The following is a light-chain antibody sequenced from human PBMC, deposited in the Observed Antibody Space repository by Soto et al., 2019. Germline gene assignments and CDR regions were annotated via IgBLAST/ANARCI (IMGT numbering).Light chain of an antibody. J-gene: IGKJ5*01. CDR2: GAS. CDR1: QSVSGSY. Sequence: EIVLTQSPGTLSLSPGERATLSCRASQSVSGSYLAWYQQAPGQAPRLLIYGASSRATGVPDRFSGSGSGTDFTLTISRLEPEDFAVYYCQQYGSSPTFGQGTRLEIK. V-gene: IGKV3-20*01. CDR3: QQYGSSPT.